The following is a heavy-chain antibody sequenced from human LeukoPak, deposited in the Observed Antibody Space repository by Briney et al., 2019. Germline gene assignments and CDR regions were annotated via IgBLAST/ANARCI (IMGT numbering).Heavy chain of an antibody. CDR3: AKKKLFGGPPHTPGRDF. Sequence: SVKVSCKASGGTFSSYAISWVRQAPGQGLEWMGGIIPIFGAANYAQKFQGRVTITADESTSTAYMELSSLRSEDTAVYYCAKKKLFGGPPHTPGRDFGGKGPRVTVSS. CDR1: GGTFSSYA. J-gene: IGHJ4*02. D-gene: IGHD3-16*01. CDR2: IIPIFGAA. V-gene: IGHV1-69*13.